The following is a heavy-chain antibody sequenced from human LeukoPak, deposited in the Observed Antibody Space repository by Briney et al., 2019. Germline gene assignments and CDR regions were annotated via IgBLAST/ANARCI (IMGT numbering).Heavy chain of an antibody. Sequence: GGSLSLSRAASGFIFSSYAMSGVRQARGRGLEWVSAISGSGGSTYYADSVKGRFTISRGNSKNTLYLQMNSLRAEDTAVYYCAKSGPRWYSSGWYNYWGQGTLVTVSS. J-gene: IGHJ4*02. CDR2: ISGSGGST. CDR1: GFIFSSYA. CDR3: AKSGPRWYSSGWYNY. V-gene: IGHV3-23*01. D-gene: IGHD6-19*01.